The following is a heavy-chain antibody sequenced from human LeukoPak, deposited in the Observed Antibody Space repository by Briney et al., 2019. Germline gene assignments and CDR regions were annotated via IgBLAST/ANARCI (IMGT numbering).Heavy chain of an antibody. CDR1: GASFSGYY. CDR2: INHSGST. CDR3: ARSGKIIVGATNDWFDP. J-gene: IGHJ5*02. Sequence: SETLSLTCAVYGASFSGYYWSWIRQPPGKGLEWIGEINHSGSTNYNPSLKSRVTISVDTSKNQFSLKLSSVTAADTAVYYCARSGKIIVGATNDWFDPWGQGTLVTVSS. D-gene: IGHD1-26*01. V-gene: IGHV4-34*01.